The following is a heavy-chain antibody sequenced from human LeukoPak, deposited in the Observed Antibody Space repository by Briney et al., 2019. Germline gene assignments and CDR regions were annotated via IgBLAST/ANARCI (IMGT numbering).Heavy chain of an antibody. CDR2: ISWNSGSI. D-gene: IGHD3-22*01. V-gene: IGHV3-9*03. J-gene: IGHJ4*02. CDR1: GFTFDDYA. CDR3: AKGSSDYYDYPFDY. Sequence: GGSLRLSCAASGFTFDDYAMHWVRQAPGKGLEWVSGISWNSGSIGYADSVKGRFTISRDNAKNSLYLQMNSLRAEDMALYYCAKGSSDYYDYPFDYWGQGTLVTVSS.